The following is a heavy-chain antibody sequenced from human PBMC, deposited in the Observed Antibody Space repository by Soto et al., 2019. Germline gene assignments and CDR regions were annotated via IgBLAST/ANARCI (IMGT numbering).Heavy chain of an antibody. CDR2: IISSGSFI. Sequence: EVQLVESGGGLVKPGGSLTLSCAASGFSFSNDNMNWIRQAPGKGLEWVSSIISSGSFIYYADSVKGRFTISRDNAKNSLYLQMNSRRAEDTALYYCARVADYYDSSGYLPVVDWGQGTLVTVSS. D-gene: IGHD3-22*01. J-gene: IGHJ4*02. CDR3: ARVADYYDSSGYLPVVD. V-gene: IGHV3-21*01. CDR1: GFSFSNDN.